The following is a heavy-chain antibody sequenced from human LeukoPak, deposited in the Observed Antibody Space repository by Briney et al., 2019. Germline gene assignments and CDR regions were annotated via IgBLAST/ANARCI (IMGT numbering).Heavy chain of an antibody. CDR1: GGSISGYY. CDR3: ARDPNSSSWYQGVDYGMDV. J-gene: IGHJ6*02. Sequence: SETLSLTCTVSGGSISGYYWSWIRQPPGKGLEWIGYIYYSGSTNYNPSLKSRVSISVDTSKNQFSLKLSSVTAADTAVYYCARDPNSSSWYQGVDYGMDVWGQGTTVTVSS. CDR2: IYYSGST. D-gene: IGHD6-13*01. V-gene: IGHV4-59*12.